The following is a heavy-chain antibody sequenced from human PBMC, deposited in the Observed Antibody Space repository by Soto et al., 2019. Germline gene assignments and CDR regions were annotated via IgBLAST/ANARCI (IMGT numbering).Heavy chain of an antibody. J-gene: IGHJ5*02. CDR1: GGSISSSSYY. D-gene: IGHD3-3*01. V-gene: IGHV4-39*01. CDR3: ARHTTPGSDFWSGYLGP. CDR2: IYYSGST. Sequence: QLQLQESGPGLVKPSETLSLTCTVSGGSISSSSYYWGWIRQPPGKGLEGIGSIYYSGSTYYNPSLKSRVTISEDTSNNQFSLKLGAVTAADSAVYYCARHTTPGSDFWSGYLGPWGQGTLVTVSS.